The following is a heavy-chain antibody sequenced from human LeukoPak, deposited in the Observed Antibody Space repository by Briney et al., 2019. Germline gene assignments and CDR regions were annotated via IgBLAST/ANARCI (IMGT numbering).Heavy chain of an antibody. Sequence: ASVKVSCKASGYTFTGYYMHWVRQASGQGLVWMGWINPYSGDTNYAQKFQGRVTMTRDTSISTAYMDLSRLKSDDTAVYYCARDPGGNPYFDYWGQGTLVTVSS. CDR3: ARDPGGNPYFDY. D-gene: IGHD4-23*01. CDR1: GYTFTGYY. J-gene: IGHJ4*02. V-gene: IGHV1-2*02. CDR2: INPYSGDT.